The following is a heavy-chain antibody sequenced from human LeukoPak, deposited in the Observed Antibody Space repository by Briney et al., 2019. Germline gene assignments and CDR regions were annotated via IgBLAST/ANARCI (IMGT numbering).Heavy chain of an antibody. CDR3: ARGGAMAPEWLLNY. Sequence: PGGSLRLSCAASGLTFSSYAMHWVRQAPGKGLEWVAVISYDGSNKYYADSVKGRFTISRDNSKNTLYLQMNSLRAEDTAVYYCARGGAMAPEWLLNYWGQGTLVTVSS. CDR1: GLTFSSYA. J-gene: IGHJ4*02. CDR2: ISYDGSNK. D-gene: IGHD3-3*01. V-gene: IGHV3-30-3*01.